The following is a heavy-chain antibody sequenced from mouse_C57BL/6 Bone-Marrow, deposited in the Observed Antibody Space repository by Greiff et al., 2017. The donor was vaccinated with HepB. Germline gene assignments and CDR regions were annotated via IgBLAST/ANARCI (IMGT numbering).Heavy chain of an antibody. CDR3: VKAVSSGSSYPWFAY. D-gene: IGHD1-1*01. J-gene: IGHJ3*01. Sequence: EVMLVESGGGLVQPGASLRLSCAASGFTFNDYQMSWVRQAPGKAPEWLALIRNKANGYTTEYTASVKGRFTISSDNSQNILYLQMNTLRAEDSATYYCVKAVSSGSSYPWFAYWGQGTLVTVSA. CDR1: GFTFNDYQ. V-gene: IGHV7-4*01. CDR2: IRNKANGYTT.